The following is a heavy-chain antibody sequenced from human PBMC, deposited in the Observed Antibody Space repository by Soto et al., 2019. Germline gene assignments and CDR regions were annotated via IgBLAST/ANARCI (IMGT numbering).Heavy chain of an antibody. J-gene: IGHJ4*02. CDR1: NGSLSRNY. V-gene: IGHV4-59*01. D-gene: IGHD4-17*01. Sequence: PSEALSLTCTVSNGSLSRNYWSWIRQSPGKGLEWIGNIYYSGSTNYNPSLKSRVTMPVDTSKNQFTLKLSSVTAADTGVYFRARSFTVPVDFFDYWAQETLVTVSS. CDR2: IYYSGST. CDR3: ARSFTVPVDFFDY.